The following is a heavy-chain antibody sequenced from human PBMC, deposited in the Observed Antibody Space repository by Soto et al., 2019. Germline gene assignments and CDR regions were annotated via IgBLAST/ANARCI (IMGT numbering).Heavy chain of an antibody. CDR1: GDSISSRSHY. J-gene: IGHJ4*02. Sequence: KPSETLSLTCTVSGDSISSRSHYWGWLRQPPRKGLEWIGNIFYSGTTYYNPSLKNRITISVDTSKSQFSLRLSSVTAADTAVYYCARGPRAAPFDDWGQGTLVTVSS. D-gene: IGHD6-13*01. V-gene: IGHV4-39*01. CDR3: ARGPRAAPFDD. CDR2: IFYSGTT.